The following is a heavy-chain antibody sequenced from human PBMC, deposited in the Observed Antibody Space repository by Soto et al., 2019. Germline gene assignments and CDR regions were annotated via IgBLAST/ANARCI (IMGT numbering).Heavy chain of an antibody. D-gene: IGHD2-15*01. CDR1: GYTFTSYD. J-gene: IGHJ3*02. CDR2: MNPNSGNT. Sequence: QVQLVQSGAEVKKPGASVKVSCKASGYTFTSYDINWVRQATGQGLEWMGWMNPNSGNTGYAKQFPGRVTMTRNTSRSTAYMELSSLRSEDTAVYYCASNHPGYCSGGSCYSGDAFDIWGQGTMVTVSS. CDR3: ASNHPGYCSGGSCYSGDAFDI. V-gene: IGHV1-8*01.